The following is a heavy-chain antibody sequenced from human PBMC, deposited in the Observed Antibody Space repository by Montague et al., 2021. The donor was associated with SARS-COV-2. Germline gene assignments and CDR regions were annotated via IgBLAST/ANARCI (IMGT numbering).Heavy chain of an antibody. J-gene: IGHJ4*02. CDR1: GGSISSYS. D-gene: IGHD6-19*01. V-gene: IGHV4-59*01. CDR2: IYYSGST. Sequence: SETLSLTCTVSGGSISSYSWSWIRQPPGKGLEWIGYIYYSGSTTYNPSLKSRVTLSVDSSENQFSLKLNSVAAADTAVYYCARTLPVAGFDYWGQGTLATVSS. CDR3: ARTLPVAGFDY.